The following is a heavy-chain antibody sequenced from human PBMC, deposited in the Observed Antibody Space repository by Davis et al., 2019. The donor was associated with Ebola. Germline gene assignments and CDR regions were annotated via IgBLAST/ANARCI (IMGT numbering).Heavy chain of an antibody. CDR1: GFNFRTYS. CDR2: ISYDGNKE. J-gene: IGHJ5*02. D-gene: IGHD6-13*01. CDR3: ATRDVSSNCFGFYP. V-gene: IGHV3-30-3*01. Sequence: GESLKISCVASGFNFRTYSMHWVRQAPGKGLEWVASISYDGNKEYYADSGRGRFTISRDSSKNTVYLQMDSLRADDTAVYYCATRDVSSNCFGFYPWGQGTLVTVSS.